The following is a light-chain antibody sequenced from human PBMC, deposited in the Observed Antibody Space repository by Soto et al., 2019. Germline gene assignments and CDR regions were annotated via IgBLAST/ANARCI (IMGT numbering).Light chain of an antibody. Sequence: QSVLTQPPSVSAAPGQTVTLSCSGSISNIGNNYVSWFQQFPGTGPKLLIYDNTHRPSGVPDRFSGSKSGTSASLAITGLQAEDEADYYCQSYDTSLSGSVFGGGTKVTVL. CDR1: ISNIGNNY. J-gene: IGLJ3*02. V-gene: IGLV1-40*01. CDR2: DNT. CDR3: QSYDTSLSGSV.